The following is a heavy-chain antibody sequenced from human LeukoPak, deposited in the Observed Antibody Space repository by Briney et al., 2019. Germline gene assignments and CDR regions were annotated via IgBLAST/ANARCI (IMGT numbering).Heavy chain of an antibody. D-gene: IGHD3-10*01. J-gene: IGHJ5*02. V-gene: IGHV3-7*01. CDR2: IKQDGSEK. Sequence: GGSLRLSCAASGFTFSSYWMSWVRQAPGEGLEWVANIKQDGSEKYYVDSVKGRFTISRDNAKNSLYLQMNSLRAEDTAVYYCARGASVGLLWFGETDRYNWFDPWGQGTLVTVSS. CDR1: GFTFSSYW. CDR3: ARGASVGLLWFGETDRYNWFDP.